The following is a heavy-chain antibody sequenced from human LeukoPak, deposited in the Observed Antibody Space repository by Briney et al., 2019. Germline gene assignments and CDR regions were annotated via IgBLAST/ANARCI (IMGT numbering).Heavy chain of an antibody. CDR1: GFTLRSYW. J-gene: IGHJ4*02. CDR3: ATKQWLAPPPDS. Sequence: GGSLRLSCAASGFTLRSYWMHWVRQAPGKGLESVSRINTDGTVTTYADSVKGRFTVSRDNADNTMFLQMNSVRDEDTAVYYCATKQWLAPPPDSWGQGTPVTVSS. CDR2: INTDGTVT. D-gene: IGHD6-19*01. V-gene: IGHV3-74*01.